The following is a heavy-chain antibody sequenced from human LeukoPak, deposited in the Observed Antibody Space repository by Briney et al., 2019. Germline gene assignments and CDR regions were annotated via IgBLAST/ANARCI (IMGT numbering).Heavy chain of an antibody. V-gene: IGHV3-53*01. CDR3: AKIVQFTAATGTGLES. CDR1: GFTVSSTY. J-gene: IGHJ4*02. D-gene: IGHD6-13*01. CDR2: IYSGGST. Sequence: GGSLRLSCAASGFTVSSTYMSWVRQAPGKGLEWVSVIYSGGSTYYADSVKGRFTISRDNSKNMMYLQMNSLRAEDTAVYYCAKIVQFTAATGTGLESWGQGTLVTVSP.